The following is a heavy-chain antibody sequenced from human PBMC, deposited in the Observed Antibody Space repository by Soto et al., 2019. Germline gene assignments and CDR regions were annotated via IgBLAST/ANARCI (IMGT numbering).Heavy chain of an antibody. CDR3: ARSKAQLWQDFDY. CDR2: IYYSGST. D-gene: IGHD5-18*01. CDR1: GGSISSYY. J-gene: IGHJ4*02. V-gene: IGHV4-59*12. Sequence: SETLSLTCTVSGGSISSYYWSWIRQPPGKGLEWIGYIYYSGSTNYNPSLKSRVTISVDTSKNQFSLKLSSVTAADTAVYYCARSKAQLWQDFDYWGQGTLVTVSS.